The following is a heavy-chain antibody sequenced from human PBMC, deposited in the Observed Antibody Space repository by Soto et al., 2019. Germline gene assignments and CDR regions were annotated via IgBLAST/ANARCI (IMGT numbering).Heavy chain of an antibody. CDR3: ARGGGYYYYYMDV. D-gene: IGHD3-16*01. V-gene: IGHV1-2*04. CDR1: GYTFTGYY. Sequence: ASVKVSCKASGYTFTGYYMHWVRQAPGQGLEWMGWINPNSGGTNYAQKFQGWVTMTRDTSISTAYMKLSRLRSDDTAVYYCARGGGYYYYYMDVWGKGTTVTVSS. CDR2: INPNSGGT. J-gene: IGHJ6*03.